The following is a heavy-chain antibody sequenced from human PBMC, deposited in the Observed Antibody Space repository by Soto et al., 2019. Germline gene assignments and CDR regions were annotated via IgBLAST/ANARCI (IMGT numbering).Heavy chain of an antibody. CDR3: AKGSLYGYSSPEGYFQH. CDR2: ISWNSGSI. J-gene: IGHJ1*01. V-gene: IGHV3-9*01. Sequence: GGSLRLCCAASGFTFDDYAMHWVRQAPGKGLEWVSGISWNSGSIGYADSVKGRFTISRDNAKNSLYLQMNSLRAEDTALYYCAKGSLYGYSSPEGYFQHWGQGTLVTVSS. CDR1: GFTFDDYA. D-gene: IGHD6-19*01.